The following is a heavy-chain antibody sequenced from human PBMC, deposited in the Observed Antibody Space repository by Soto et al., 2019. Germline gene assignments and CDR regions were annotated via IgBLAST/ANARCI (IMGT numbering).Heavy chain of an antibody. CDR2: ISGYGDTT. CDR3: AKVPLVLSNAFDL. V-gene: IGHV3-23*01. D-gene: IGHD4-4*01. Sequence: GGSLRLSCTASGFNFNSYAMIWVRQAPGKGLEWVSGISGYGDTTYYAASVKGRFTISRDNSQKMLFLQMNSLRAEDTAMYYCAKVPLVLSNAFDLWGQGTKVNVSS. CDR1: GFNFNSYA. J-gene: IGHJ3*01.